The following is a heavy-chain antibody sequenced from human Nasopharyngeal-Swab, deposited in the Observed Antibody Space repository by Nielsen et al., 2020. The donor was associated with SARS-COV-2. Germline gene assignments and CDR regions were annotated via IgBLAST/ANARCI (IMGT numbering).Heavy chain of an antibody. Sequence: ASVKVSCKASGYTFTSYAMNWVRQAPGQGLEWMGWINTDTGNPTYAQGFTGRFVFSLDTSVSTAYLQISSLKAEDTAVYYCARDHVYYDSSGYPDAFDIWGQGTMVTVSS. CDR3: ARDHVYYDSSGYPDAFDI. CDR1: GYTFTSYA. J-gene: IGHJ3*02. CDR2: INTDTGNP. D-gene: IGHD3-22*01. V-gene: IGHV7-4-1*02.